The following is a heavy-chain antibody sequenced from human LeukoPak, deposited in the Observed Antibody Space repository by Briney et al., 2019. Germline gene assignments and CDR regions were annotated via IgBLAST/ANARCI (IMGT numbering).Heavy chain of an antibody. Sequence: GGSLRLSCAVSGFTFSSYAMSWVRQAPGKVLEWVSTISNSDGKTYYADSVKGRFTISRDNSKNTLYLQMNSLRAEDTAVYYCAKENYGGNSDPVGWGQGTLVTVSS. J-gene: IGHJ4*02. D-gene: IGHD4-23*01. V-gene: IGHV3-23*01. CDR2: ISNSDGKT. CDR1: GFTFSSYA. CDR3: AKENYGGNSDPVG.